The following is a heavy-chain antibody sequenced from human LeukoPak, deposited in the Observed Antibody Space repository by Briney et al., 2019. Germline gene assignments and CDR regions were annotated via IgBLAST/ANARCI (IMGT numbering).Heavy chain of an antibody. J-gene: IGHJ4*02. CDR2: ISSGGTT. CDR1: GFTFSSYA. Sequence: PGGSLRLSCAASGFTFSSYAMSWVRQAPGKGLEWVSGISSGGTTYYADSVKGRFTISRDKSKNTLCLQMNSLRAEDTAVYYCAKRPVAQVAGSRFDYWGQGTLVTVSS. V-gene: IGHV3-23*01. D-gene: IGHD6-19*01. CDR3: AKRPVAQVAGSRFDY.